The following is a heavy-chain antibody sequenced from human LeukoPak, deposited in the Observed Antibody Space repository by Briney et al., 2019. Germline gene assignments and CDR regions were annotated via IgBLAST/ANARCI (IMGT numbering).Heavy chain of an antibody. J-gene: IGHJ4*02. CDR1: GYSISSGYY. D-gene: IGHD2-15*01. CDR2: IYHSGST. Sequence: PSETLSLTCAVSGYSISSGYYWGWIRQPPGKGLEWIGSIYHSGSTYYNPSLKSRVTISVDTSKNQFSLKLSSVTAADTAVSYCARFAGPISGGGYWGQGTLVTVSS. CDR3: ARFAGPISGGGY. V-gene: IGHV4-38-2*01.